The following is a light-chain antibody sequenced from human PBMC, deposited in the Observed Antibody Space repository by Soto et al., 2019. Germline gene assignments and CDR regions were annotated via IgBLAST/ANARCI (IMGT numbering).Light chain of an antibody. J-gene: IGLJ2*01. Sequence: QLVLTQSPSASASLGASVKLTCTLSSGHSNYAIAWHQQPPEKGPRFLMNLNSDGSHTKGDGIPDRFSGSSSGAERYLTISSLQSEDEADYYCQTWGAGTVVFGGGTNLTVL. V-gene: IGLV4-69*01. CDR3: QTWGAGTVV. CDR2: LNSDGSH. CDR1: SGHSNYA.